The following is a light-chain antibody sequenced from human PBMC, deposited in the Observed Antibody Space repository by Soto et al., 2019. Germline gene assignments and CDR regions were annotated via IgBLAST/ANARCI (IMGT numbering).Light chain of an antibody. J-gene: IGLJ2*01. CDR2: DNN. CDR3: GTWDSSLSVPVV. V-gene: IGLV1-51*01. CDR1: SSNIGNNY. Sequence: QSVLTQPPSVSVAPGQKVTISCSGSSSNIGNNYVSWYQQLPGTAPKLLIYDNNKRPSGIPDRFSGSKSGTSATLGITGLQTGDEADYYCGTWDSSLSVPVVFGGGTKLTVL.